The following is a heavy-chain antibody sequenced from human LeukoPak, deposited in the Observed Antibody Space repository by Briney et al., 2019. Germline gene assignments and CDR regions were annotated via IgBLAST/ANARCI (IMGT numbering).Heavy chain of an antibody. CDR2: IVVGSGNT. Sequence: ASVKVSCKASGFTFTSSAMQWVRQARGQRLEWIGWIVVGSGNTNYAQKFQERVTITRDMSTSTAYMELSSLRSEDTAAYYCARGREGGYYYYYYYGMDVWGQGTTVTVSS. CDR3: ARGREGGYYYYYYYGMDV. D-gene: IGHD3-22*01. CDR1: GFTFTSSA. J-gene: IGHJ6*02. V-gene: IGHV1-58*02.